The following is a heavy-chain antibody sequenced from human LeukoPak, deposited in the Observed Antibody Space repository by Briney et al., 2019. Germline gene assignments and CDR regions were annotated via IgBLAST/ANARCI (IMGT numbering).Heavy chain of an antibody. D-gene: IGHD3-3*01. J-gene: IGHJ4*02. V-gene: IGHV1-18*01. CDR2: IRAYNGNT. Sequence: GASVKVSCKASGYTFTSYGISWVRQAPGQGLEWMGWIRAYNGNTNYAQKLQGRVTMTTDTSTSTAYMELRSLRSDDTAVYYCARVGITIFGVVTQPDYWGQGTLVTVSS. CDR3: ARVGITIFGVVTQPDY. CDR1: GYTFTSYG.